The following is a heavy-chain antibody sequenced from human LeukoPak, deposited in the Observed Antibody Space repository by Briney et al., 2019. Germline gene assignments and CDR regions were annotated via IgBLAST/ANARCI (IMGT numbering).Heavy chain of an antibody. D-gene: IGHD2-2*01. CDR2: ISYDGSNK. Sequence: GGSLRLSCAASGFTFSGYAMHWVRQAPGKGLEWVAVISYDGSNKYYADSVKGRFTISRGNSKNTLYLQMNSLRAEDTAVYYCARAHIVVVPFYGMDVWGQGTTVTVSS. CDR3: ARAHIVVVPFYGMDV. J-gene: IGHJ6*02. V-gene: IGHV3-30-3*01. CDR1: GFTFSGYA.